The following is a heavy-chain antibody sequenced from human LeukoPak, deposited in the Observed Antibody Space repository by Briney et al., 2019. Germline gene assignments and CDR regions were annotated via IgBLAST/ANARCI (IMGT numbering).Heavy chain of an antibody. V-gene: IGHV4-39*01. J-gene: IGHJ3*01. Sequence: SETLSLTCTVSGDSIISNIYWWDWVRLPPGRGLEWVGATFYTGRTFYNPSLKSRVTISVDTSKNQFSLDLNSATAADTADYYCARRRHNFDFYNVWGQGTRVLVSS. CDR2: TFYTGRT. D-gene: IGHD3/OR15-3a*01. CDR3: ARRRHNFDFYNV. CDR1: GDSIISNIYW.